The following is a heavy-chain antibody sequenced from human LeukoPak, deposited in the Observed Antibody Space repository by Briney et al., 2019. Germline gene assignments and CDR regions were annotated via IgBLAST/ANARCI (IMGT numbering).Heavy chain of an antibody. CDR3: ARDNGGTAMAYYYYYYMDV. J-gene: IGHJ6*03. Sequence: ASVKVSCKASGYTFTSYHMHWVRQAPGQGLEWMGWMNPNSGNTGYAQKFQGRVTMTRKTSISTAYMELSSLRSEDTAVYYCARDNGGTAMAYYYYYYMDVWGKGTTVTVSS. CDR1: GYTFTSYH. V-gene: IGHV1-8*02. CDR2: MNPNSGNT. D-gene: IGHD5-18*01.